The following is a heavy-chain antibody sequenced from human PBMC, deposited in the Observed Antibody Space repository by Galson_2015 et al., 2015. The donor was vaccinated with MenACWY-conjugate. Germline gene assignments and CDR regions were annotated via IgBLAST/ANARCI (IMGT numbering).Heavy chain of an antibody. D-gene: IGHD5-12*01. Sequence: ETLSLTCAVSGYSITSGYYWGWIRQPPGKGLQWIGIINHAGNTYYNPSLRSRVTISVDTSKNQFSLQLNSVTAADTAVYYCARVATSCHPAPSCYGMDVWGQGTTVTVPS. CDR2: INHAGNT. CDR3: ARVATSCHPAPSCYGMDV. V-gene: IGHV4-38-2*01. J-gene: IGHJ6*02. CDR1: GYSITSGYY.